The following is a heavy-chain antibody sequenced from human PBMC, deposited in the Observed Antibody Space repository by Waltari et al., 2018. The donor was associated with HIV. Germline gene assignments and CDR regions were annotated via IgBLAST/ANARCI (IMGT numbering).Heavy chain of an antibody. D-gene: IGHD6-13*01. Sequence: EVQLVESGGGLVKPGGSLSLSCAACGFTFSEYYMNWVRQAPGNGLDGVSSISTSSSYIYYSDSVKGRFTISRDNAQNSLYLQMNSLRAEDTAVYYCARGGLGRYSSSWGTYWGQGPLVSVSS. CDR3: ARGGLGRYSSSWGTY. CDR1: GFTFSEYY. CDR2: ISTSSSYI. V-gene: IGHV3-21*01. J-gene: IGHJ4*02.